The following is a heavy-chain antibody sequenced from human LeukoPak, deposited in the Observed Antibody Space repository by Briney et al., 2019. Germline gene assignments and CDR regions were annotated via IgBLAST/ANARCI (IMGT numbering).Heavy chain of an antibody. CDR2: IRYDGSNK. J-gene: IGHJ4*02. Sequence: GESLRLSCAASGFTFSSYGMHWVRQAPGKGLEWVAFIRYDGSNKYYADSVKGRFTISRDNSKNTLYLQMNSLRAEDTAVYYCARDRDWNSGFDYWGQGTLVTVSS. CDR3: ARDRDWNSGFDY. V-gene: IGHV3-30*02. CDR1: GFTFSSYG. D-gene: IGHD1-7*01.